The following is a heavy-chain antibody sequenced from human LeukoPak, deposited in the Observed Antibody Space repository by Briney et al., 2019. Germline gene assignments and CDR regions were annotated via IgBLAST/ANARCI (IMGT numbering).Heavy chain of an antibody. Sequence: ASVKVSCTASGYTFTGYYMHWVRQAPGQGLEWMGWINPNSGGTLFAQKFQGRVIMTRDTSISTAYMELSRLRSDDTAVYYCARDITYFGSGSYVFDIWGHGTMVTVSS. V-gene: IGHV1-2*02. CDR2: INPNSGGT. J-gene: IGHJ3*02. CDR1: GYTFTGYY. CDR3: ARDITYFGSGSYVFDI. D-gene: IGHD3-10*01.